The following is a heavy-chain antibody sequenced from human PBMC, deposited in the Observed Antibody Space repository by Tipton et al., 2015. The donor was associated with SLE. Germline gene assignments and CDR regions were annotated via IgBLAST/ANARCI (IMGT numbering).Heavy chain of an antibody. CDR1: GGSINRGDYY. Sequence: TLSLTCTVSGGSINRGDYYWTWFRQPAGKGLEWIGRVYTAGDTDYNPSLKSRVTISVDTSKNQFSLNVNSVTAADTAVYYCARAGAASGARWFDTWGRGTLVTVSS. J-gene: IGHJ5*02. CDR3: ARAGAASGARWFDT. V-gene: IGHV4-61*02. D-gene: IGHD6-13*01. CDR2: VYTAGDT.